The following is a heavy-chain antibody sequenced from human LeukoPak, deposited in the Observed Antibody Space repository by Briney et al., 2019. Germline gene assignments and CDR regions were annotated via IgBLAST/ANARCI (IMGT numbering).Heavy chain of an antibody. V-gene: IGHV7-4-1*02. CDR3: ARGGYSRGQGSPFDY. CDR2: INTNTGNP. D-gene: IGHD6-19*01. CDR1: GYTFTNYP. J-gene: IGHJ4*02. Sequence: GASVKVSCKTSGYTFTNYPIIWVRQAPGQGLECMGWINTNTGNPTFVQGFTGRFVFSLDTSVSAAYPQISSLKAEDTAVYYCARGGYSRGQGSPFDYWGQGTLVTVSS.